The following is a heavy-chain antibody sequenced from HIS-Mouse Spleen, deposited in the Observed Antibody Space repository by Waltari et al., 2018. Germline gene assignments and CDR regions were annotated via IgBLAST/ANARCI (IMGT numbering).Heavy chain of an antibody. J-gene: IGHJ4*02. D-gene: IGHD1-7*01. CDR1: GFSLITSRMC. V-gene: IGHV2-70*15. CDR2: IELDDDK. Sequence: QVTLRESGPALVKPTQTLTLPCTFSGFSLITSRMCVSWNRQPPGKALEWLAGIELDDDKYYSTSLKTRLTIPKDTSKNQVVLTMTNMDPVDTATYYCARIQAGKLELPFDYWGQGTLVTVSS. CDR3: ARIQAGKLELPFDY.